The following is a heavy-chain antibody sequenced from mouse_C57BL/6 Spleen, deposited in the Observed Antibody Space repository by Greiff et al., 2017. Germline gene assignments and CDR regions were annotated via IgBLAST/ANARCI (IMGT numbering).Heavy chain of an antibody. CDR3: AFHYYGSSHYFDY. Sequence: VQLQQPGAELVMPGASVKLSCKASGYTFTSYWMHWVKQRPGQGLEWIGEIDPSDSYTNYNQKFKGKSTLTVDKSSSTAYMQLSSLTSEDSAVYYCAFHYYGSSHYFDYWGQGTTLTVSS. J-gene: IGHJ2*01. V-gene: IGHV1-69*01. D-gene: IGHD1-1*01. CDR2: IDPSDSYT. CDR1: GYTFTSYW.